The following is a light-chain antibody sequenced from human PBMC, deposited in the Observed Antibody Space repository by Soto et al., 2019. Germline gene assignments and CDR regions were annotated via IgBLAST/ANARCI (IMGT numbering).Light chain of an antibody. Sequence: QSVLTQPPSISATPGHKVTISCSGSYSNIETNYVSWYQQLPGTAPKLLIYDNTERPSGIPDRFSGSKSGSSATLGITGLQTGDEADYYCGTWDGSLSAGVCGTGTKVTVL. CDR1: YSNIETNY. V-gene: IGLV1-51*01. CDR3: GTWDGSLSAGV. J-gene: IGLJ1*01. CDR2: DNT.